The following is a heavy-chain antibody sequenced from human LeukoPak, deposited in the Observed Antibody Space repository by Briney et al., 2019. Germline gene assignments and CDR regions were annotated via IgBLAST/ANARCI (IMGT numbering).Heavy chain of an antibody. CDR2: ISSSSSTI. J-gene: IGHJ4*02. CDR3: ARDGGIVVVPADH. Sequence: PGGSLRLSCAASGFTFSSYSMNRVRQAPGKGLEWVSYISSSSSTIYYADSVKGRFTISRDNAKNSLYLQMNSLRAEDTAVYYCARDGGIVVVPADHWGQGTLVTVSS. D-gene: IGHD2-2*01. V-gene: IGHV3-48*01. CDR1: GFTFSSYS.